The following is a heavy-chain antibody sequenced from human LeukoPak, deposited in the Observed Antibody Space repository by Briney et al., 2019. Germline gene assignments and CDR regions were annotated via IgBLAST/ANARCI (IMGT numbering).Heavy chain of an antibody. CDR3: AREACYDSSGYYAFDI. J-gene: IGHJ3*02. CDR1: GYTFTSYG. Sequence: ASVKVSCKASGYTFTSYGISWVRQAPGQGLEWMGWISAYNGNTNYAQKLQGRVTMTTDTSTSTAYMELRSLRSDDTAVYYCAREACYDSSGYYAFDIWGQGTMVTVSS. CDR2: ISAYNGNT. D-gene: IGHD3-22*01. V-gene: IGHV1-18*01.